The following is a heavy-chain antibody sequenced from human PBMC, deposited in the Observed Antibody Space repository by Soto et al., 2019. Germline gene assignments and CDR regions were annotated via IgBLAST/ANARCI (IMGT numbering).Heavy chain of an antibody. CDR1: GGTFSTYA. V-gene: IGHV1-69*12. Sequence: QVQLVQSGAEVKKPESSVKVSCKAPGGTFSTYAISWVQQAPGQGLEWMGGIIPMFGTANYAQRFQDRVTITADESTNTVYMELSSLRSADTAVYFCASGIQLWLRRINNGYSGWGQGTLVTVSS. CDR2: IIPMFGTA. J-gene: IGHJ4*02. D-gene: IGHD5-18*01. CDR3: ASGIQLWLRRINNGYSG.